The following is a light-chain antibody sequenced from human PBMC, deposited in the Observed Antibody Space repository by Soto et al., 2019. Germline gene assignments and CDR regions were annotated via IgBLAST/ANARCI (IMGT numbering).Light chain of an antibody. Sequence: DIQMTQSPSTLSASVGDRVTITCRASQSISNWLAWYQQKPGTATKLLIYGASSLESGVPSRFSRSGSGTEFTFTSNSLQPDDFATYYCQQYNSDSCTFGQGTKLEIK. CDR1: QSISNW. V-gene: IGKV1-5*01. CDR2: GAS. J-gene: IGKJ2*02. CDR3: QQYNSDSCT.